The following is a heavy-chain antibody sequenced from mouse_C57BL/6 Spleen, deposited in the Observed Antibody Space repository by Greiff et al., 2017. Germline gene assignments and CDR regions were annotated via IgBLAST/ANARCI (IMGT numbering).Heavy chain of an antibody. CDR2: ISYDGSN. CDR3: TRDTGCYFDD. D-gene: IGHD4-1*01. J-gene: IGHJ2*01. Sequence: EVQLQESGPGLVKPSQSLSLTCSVTGYSITSGYYWNWIRQFPGNKLEWMGYISYDGSNNYNPSLKNRITITPDTSKNQFFLKLDSVTTEDTATYYCTRDTGCYFDDWGQGTTLTVSS. V-gene: IGHV3-6*01. CDR1: GYSITSGYY.